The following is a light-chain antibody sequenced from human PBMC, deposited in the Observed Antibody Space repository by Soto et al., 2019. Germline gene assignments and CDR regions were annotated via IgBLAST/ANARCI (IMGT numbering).Light chain of an antibody. CDR2: ATS. V-gene: IGKV1-39*01. Sequence: DIQMTQSPSSVAASVGDRLTLTCRASRNVSIYLNWYQHKPGKGPTLLIHATSNLQIGVPSRFSGSGSGTEFTLTISSLGPEDFGTYYCQQSYKMPSFGQGTRLEIK. J-gene: IGKJ5*01. CDR1: RNVSIY. CDR3: QQSYKMPS.